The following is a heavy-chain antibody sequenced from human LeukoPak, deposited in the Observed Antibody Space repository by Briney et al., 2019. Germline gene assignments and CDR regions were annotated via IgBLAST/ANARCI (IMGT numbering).Heavy chain of an antibody. CDR3: ARDINYYGSGSHSLDY. D-gene: IGHD3-10*01. Sequence: GRSLRLSCAASGFTFSSYAMHWVRQAPGKGLARVAVISYDGSNKYYADSVNRRFTISRDNYKNTLYLQMNSLRAEDTAVYYWARDINYYGSGSHSLDYWGQGTLVTVSS. V-gene: IGHV3-30*04. J-gene: IGHJ4*02. CDR2: ISYDGSNK. CDR1: GFTFSSYA.